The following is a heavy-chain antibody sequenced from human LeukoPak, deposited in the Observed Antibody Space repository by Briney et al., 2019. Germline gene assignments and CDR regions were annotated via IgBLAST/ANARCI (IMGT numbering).Heavy chain of an antibody. CDR1: GYTFTSYD. D-gene: IGHD3-10*01. J-gene: IGHJ4*02. V-gene: IGHV1-8*01. Sequence: GASVKVSCKASGYTFTSYDINWVRQATGQGREWMGWMNPNSGNTGYAQKFQGRVTMTRNTSISTAYMELSSLRSEDTAVYYCARRGGDYYRSGTSDYWGQGTLVTVSS. CDR3: ARRGGDYYRSGTSDY. CDR2: MNPNSGNT.